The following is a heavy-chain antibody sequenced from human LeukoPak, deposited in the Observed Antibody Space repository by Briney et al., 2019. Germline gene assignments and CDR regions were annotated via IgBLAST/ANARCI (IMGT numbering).Heavy chain of an antibody. Sequence: ASVKVSCKASGYTFTGYYMHWVRQAPGQGLEWMGWINPNSGGTNYAQKFQGRVTMTRDTSISTACMELSRLRSDDTAVYYCARDRDIVATITSWYFDYWGQGTLVTVSS. CDR2: INPNSGGT. V-gene: IGHV1-2*02. CDR1: GYTFTGYY. D-gene: IGHD5-12*01. CDR3: ARDRDIVATITSWYFDY. J-gene: IGHJ4*02.